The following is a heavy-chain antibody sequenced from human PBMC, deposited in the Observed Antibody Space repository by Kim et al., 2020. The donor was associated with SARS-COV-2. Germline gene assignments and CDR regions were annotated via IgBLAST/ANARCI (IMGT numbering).Heavy chain of an antibody. D-gene: IGHD3-9*01. CDR2: ISGSGGST. Sequence: GGSLRLSCAASGFTFSSYAMSWVRQAPGKGLEWVSAISGSGGSTYYADSVKGRFTISRDNSKNTLYLQMNSLRAEDTAVYYCAKEGIVYDILTGYSDYWGQGTLVTVSS. CDR3: AKEGIVYDILTGYSDY. V-gene: IGHV3-23*01. CDR1: GFTFSSYA. J-gene: IGHJ4*02.